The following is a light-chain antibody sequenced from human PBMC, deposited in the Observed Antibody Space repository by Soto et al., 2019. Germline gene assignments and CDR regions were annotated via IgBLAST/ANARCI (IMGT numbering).Light chain of an antibody. CDR2: AAS. V-gene: IGKV1-8*01. Sequence: TQSPDTLSLSPVERATLSCWASQSVTSSYLAWYQQKPGKAPELLIYAASTLQSGVPSRFSGSGSGTDFTLTISCLQSEDFATYYCQQYYSFPWTFGQGTKVDIK. J-gene: IGKJ1*01. CDR1: QSVTSSY. CDR3: QQYYSFPWT.